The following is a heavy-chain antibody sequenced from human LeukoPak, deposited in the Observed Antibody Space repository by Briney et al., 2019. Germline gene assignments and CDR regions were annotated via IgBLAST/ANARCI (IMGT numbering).Heavy chain of an antibody. V-gene: IGHV1-69*01. J-gene: IGHJ3*02. CDR3: ARVVVPAALDALDI. CDR2: IIPIFGTA. D-gene: IGHD2-2*01. Sequence: GASVKVSCKASGGTFSSYAISWVRQAPGQGLEWMGGIIPIFGTANYAQKFQGRVTITADESTSTAYMELSSLRSEDTAVYYCARVVVPAALDALDIWGQGTMVTVSS. CDR1: GGTFSSYA.